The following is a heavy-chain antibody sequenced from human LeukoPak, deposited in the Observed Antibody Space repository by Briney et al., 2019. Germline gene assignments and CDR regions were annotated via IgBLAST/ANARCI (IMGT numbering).Heavy chain of an antibody. Sequence: GRSLRLSCAASGFTFSSYGMHWVRQAPGKGLEWVAIIWYDGSNTYYADSVKGRLTISRDNSKNTLYVQMNSLRAEDTAVYYCAKDALLEPYYDSSGYYSDALDIWGQGTMVTVSS. V-gene: IGHV3-33*06. CDR2: IWYDGSNT. J-gene: IGHJ3*02. CDR3: AKDALLEPYYDSSGYYSDALDI. CDR1: GFTFSSYG. D-gene: IGHD3-22*01.